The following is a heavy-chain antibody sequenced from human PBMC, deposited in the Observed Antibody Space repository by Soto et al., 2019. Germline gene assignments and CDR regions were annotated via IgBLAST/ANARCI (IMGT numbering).Heavy chain of an antibody. J-gene: IGHJ4*02. CDR1: GASISTNNL. CDR3: AVPGAGDFDY. Sequence: PAETLSLTCAVSGASISTNNLWWGGREPPGGGLEWIGEVYHSGSTNCNPSLKSRVTISIDKSKNQFSLRLTSMTAADTAVYYCAVPGAGDFDYWSQGTLVTVSS. D-gene: IGHD6-13*01. V-gene: IGHV4-4*02. CDR2: VYHSGST.